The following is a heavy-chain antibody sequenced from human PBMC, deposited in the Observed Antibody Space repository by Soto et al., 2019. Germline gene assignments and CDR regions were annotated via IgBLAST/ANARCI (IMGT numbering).Heavy chain of an antibody. CDR3: AKDRRPNYYYGMDV. D-gene: IGHD6-25*01. CDR1: GFTFRSYG. CDR2: TLYDGSNK. J-gene: IGHJ6*02. Sequence: QVPLVESGGGVVQPGRSLRLSCAASGFTFRSYGMHWVRQAPGKELEWVAVTLYDGSNKYYSDSVKGRFTISRDTCKNTLYLQMNSLRAEDTAVYYCAKDRRPNYYYGMDVWGQGTTVTVSS. V-gene: IGHV3-30*18.